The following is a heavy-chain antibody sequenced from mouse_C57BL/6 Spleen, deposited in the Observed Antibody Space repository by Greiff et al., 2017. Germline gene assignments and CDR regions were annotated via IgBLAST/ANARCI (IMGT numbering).Heavy chain of an antibody. V-gene: IGHV1-52*01. J-gene: IGHJ1*03. Sequence: QVQLKQPGAELVRPGSSVKLSCKASGYTFTSYWMHWVKQRPIQGLEWIGNINPSDSETHYNQKFKDKATLTVDKSSSTAYMQLSSLTSEDSAVYYCARDSTGGYFDVWGTGTTVTVSS. CDR1: GYTFTSYW. CDR2: INPSDSET. CDR3: ARDSTGGYFDV.